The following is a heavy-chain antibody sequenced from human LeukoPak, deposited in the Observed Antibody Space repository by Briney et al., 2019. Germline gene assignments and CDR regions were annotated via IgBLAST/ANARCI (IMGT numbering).Heavy chain of an antibody. CDR3: ASTVPVTYYYDSSGYPLYY. CDR1: GYSFTSYW. CDR2: IYPGDSDT. D-gene: IGHD3-22*01. J-gene: IGHJ4*02. V-gene: IGHV5-51*01. Sequence: ESLKISCKGSGYSFTSYWIGWVRQMPGKGLEWMGIIYPGDSDTRYSPSFQGQVTISADKSISTAYLQWSSLKASDTAMYYCASTVPVTYYYDSSGYPLYYWGQGTLVTVSS.